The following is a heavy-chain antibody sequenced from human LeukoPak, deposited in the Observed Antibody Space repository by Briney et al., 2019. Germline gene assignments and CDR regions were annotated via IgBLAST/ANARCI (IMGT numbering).Heavy chain of an antibody. Sequence: TSETLSLTCTVSGGSVSSGSYYWSWIRQPPGKGLEWIGYIYYSGSTNYNPSLKSRVTISVDTSKNQFSLKLSSVTAADTAVYYCARAVDSSSWHPFDYWGQGTLVTVSS. D-gene: IGHD6-13*01. V-gene: IGHV4-61*01. J-gene: IGHJ4*02. CDR3: ARAVDSSSWHPFDY. CDR1: GGSVSSGSYY. CDR2: IYYSGST.